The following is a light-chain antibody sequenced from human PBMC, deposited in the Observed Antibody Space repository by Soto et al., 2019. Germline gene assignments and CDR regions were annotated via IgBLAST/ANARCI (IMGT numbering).Light chain of an antibody. CDR2: DAS. J-gene: IGKJ5*01. CDR1: QSVSIY. CDR3: QQRSNWPPKIT. V-gene: IGKV3-11*01. Sequence: EIVLAQSPETLSLSPGERATLSCRASQSVSIYLAWYQQKPGQAPRLLIYDASNRATGIPARFSGSGSGTDFTLTISSLEPEDFAVYYCQQRSNWPPKITFGQGTRLEIK.